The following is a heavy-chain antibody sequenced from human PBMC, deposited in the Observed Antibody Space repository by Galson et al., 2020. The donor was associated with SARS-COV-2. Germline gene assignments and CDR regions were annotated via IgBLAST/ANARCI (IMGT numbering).Heavy chain of an antibody. J-gene: IGHJ6*03. Sequence: SETLSLTCAVSGGSISSSDWWGWVRQPPGKWLEWIGEIFHSGYTNYNPSLKSRVTMSVDTSKNQFSLKLSSVTAADTALYYCSRIIVTAYYFSYMDVWGKGTTVTVSS. D-gene: IGHD2-21*02. CDR2: IFHSGYT. CDR3: SRIIVTAYYFSYMDV. CDR1: GGSISSSDW. V-gene: IGHV4-4*02.